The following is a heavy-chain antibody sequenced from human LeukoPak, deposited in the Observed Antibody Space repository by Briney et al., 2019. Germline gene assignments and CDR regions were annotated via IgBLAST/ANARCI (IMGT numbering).Heavy chain of an antibody. Sequence: PSETLSLTCAVYGGSFSGYYWSWIRQPPGKGLEWSGEINHSGSTNYNPSLKSRVTISVDTSKNQFSLKLSSVTAADTAVYYCARVSSGWPYYHYYYMDVWGKGTTVTVSS. D-gene: IGHD6-19*01. J-gene: IGHJ6*03. CDR1: GGSFSGYY. V-gene: IGHV4-34*01. CDR2: INHSGST. CDR3: ARVSSGWPYYHYYYMDV.